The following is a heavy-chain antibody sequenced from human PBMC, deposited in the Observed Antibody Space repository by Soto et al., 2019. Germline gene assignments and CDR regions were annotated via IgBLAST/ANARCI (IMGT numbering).Heavy chain of an antibody. CDR3: ARDGSSGGMDV. J-gene: IGHJ6*02. CDR1: GGSIINYY. Sequence: QVQLQESGPGLLKPSETLSLTCTVSGGSIINYYWSWVRQSPGKGLEWIAYISYTGSTNYNSSLKSRATISVDTSKNQFSLNLSSVTAADSAVYYCARDGSSGGMDVWGQGTTVTVSS. D-gene: IGHD3-10*01. CDR2: ISYTGST. V-gene: IGHV4-59*01.